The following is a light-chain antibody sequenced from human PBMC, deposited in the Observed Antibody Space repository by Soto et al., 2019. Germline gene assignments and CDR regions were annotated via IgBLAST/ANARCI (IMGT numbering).Light chain of an antibody. CDR2: SAS. V-gene: IGKV1-5*03. CDR3: QQYGSSPWP. CDR1: QSISTW. J-gene: IGKJ1*01. Sequence: DIQMTQSPSTLSASVGDRVTITCRASQSISTWLAWYQQKPGKAPKLLIYSASDLESGVPSRFSGSGFGTEFTLTISSLQPDDFATYYCQQYGSSPWPFGQGTKVDIK.